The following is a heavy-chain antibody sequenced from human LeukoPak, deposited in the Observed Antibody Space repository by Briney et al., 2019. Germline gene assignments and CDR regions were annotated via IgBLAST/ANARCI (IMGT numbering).Heavy chain of an antibody. CDR3: AKGITMVRGVITK. D-gene: IGHD3-10*01. Sequence: GGSLRLSCAASGFTFSDYYMSWIRQAPGKGLEWVSAISGSGGSTYYADSVKGRFTISRDNSKNTLYLQMNSLRAEDTAVYYCAKGITMVRGVITKWGQGTLVTVSS. CDR1: GFTFSDYY. J-gene: IGHJ4*02. V-gene: IGHV3-23*01. CDR2: ISGSGGST.